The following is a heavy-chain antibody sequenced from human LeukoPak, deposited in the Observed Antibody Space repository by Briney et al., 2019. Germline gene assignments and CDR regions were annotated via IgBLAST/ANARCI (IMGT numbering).Heavy chain of an antibody. CDR2: INPNSGGT. CDR1: GYTFTGYY. Sequence: ASVKVSCKASGYTFTGYYMHLVRQAPGQGLVWMGRINPNSGGTNYAQKFQGRVTMTRDTSISTAYMELSRLRSDDTAVYYCARESGSSSSWYEANWFDPWGQGTLVTVSS. CDR3: ARESGSSSSWYEANWFDP. V-gene: IGHV1-2*06. D-gene: IGHD6-13*01. J-gene: IGHJ5*02.